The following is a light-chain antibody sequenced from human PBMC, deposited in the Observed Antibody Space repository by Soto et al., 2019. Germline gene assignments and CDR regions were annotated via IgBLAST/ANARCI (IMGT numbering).Light chain of an antibody. J-gene: IGKJ1*01. CDR3: QQYSKSPLT. Sequence: EIVLTHSPDTLSLSPGERATLSCRASESVSNNYLAWYQQKPGQAPRLVIYGASSRATGIPDRFSGSGSGTDFPLPISRLEPEDFAVYYCQQYSKSPLTFGQGTKVEIK. V-gene: IGKV3-20*01. CDR1: ESVSNNY. CDR2: GAS.